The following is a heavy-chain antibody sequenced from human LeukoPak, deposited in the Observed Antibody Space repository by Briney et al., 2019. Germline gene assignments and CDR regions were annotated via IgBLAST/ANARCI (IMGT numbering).Heavy chain of an antibody. J-gene: IGHJ4*02. Sequence: GGSLRLSCAASGFTFSSYAMSWVRQAPGKGVEWVSAISGSGGSTYYADSVKGRFTISRDNSKNTLYLQMNSLRAEGTAVYYCAKDRREYYFDYWGQGTLVTVSS. CDR3: AKDRREYYFDY. V-gene: IGHV3-23*01. CDR2: ISGSGGST. D-gene: IGHD3-10*01. CDR1: GFTFSSYA.